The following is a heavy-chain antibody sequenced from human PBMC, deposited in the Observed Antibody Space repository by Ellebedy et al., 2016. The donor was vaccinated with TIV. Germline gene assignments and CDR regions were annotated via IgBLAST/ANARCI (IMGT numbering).Heavy chain of an antibody. CDR2: INHSGST. CDR1: GGSFSGYY. J-gene: IGHJ5*02. CDR3: ARKPGSLLLAWFDP. D-gene: IGHD1-14*01. Sequence: SETLSLTXAVYGGSFSGYYWSWIRQPPGKGLEWIGEINHSGSTNYNPSLKSRVTISVDTSKNQFSLKLSSVTAADTAVYYCARKPGSLLLAWFDPWGQGTLVTVSS. V-gene: IGHV4-34*01.